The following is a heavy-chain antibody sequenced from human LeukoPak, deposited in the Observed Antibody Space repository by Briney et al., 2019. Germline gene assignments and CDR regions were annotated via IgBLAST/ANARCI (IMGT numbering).Heavy chain of an antibody. V-gene: IGHV4-39*01. CDR3: ARRPSYDFWSGYYYIAAFFDY. Sequence: PSETLSLTCTVSGGSISSSSYYWGWIRQPPGKGLEWIGSIYYSGSTYYNPSLKSRATISVDTSKNQFSLKLSSVTAADTAVYYCARRPSYDFWSGYYYIAAFFDYWGQGTLVTVSS. CDR2: IYYSGST. CDR1: GGSISSSSYY. D-gene: IGHD3-3*01. J-gene: IGHJ4*02.